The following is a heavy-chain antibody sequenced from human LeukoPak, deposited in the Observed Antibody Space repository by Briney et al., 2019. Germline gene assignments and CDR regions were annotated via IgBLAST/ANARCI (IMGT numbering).Heavy chain of an antibody. V-gene: IGHV4-59*01. D-gene: IGHD1-26*01. Sequence: PSETLSLTCTVSGGSISSYYWSWIRQPPGKGLKWIGYIYYSGSTNYNPSLKSRVTISVDTSKNQFSLKLSSVTAADTAVYYCARDFGSSGSHDWFDPWGQGTLVTVSS. CDR1: GGSISSYY. J-gene: IGHJ5*02. CDR2: IYYSGST. CDR3: ARDFGSSGSHDWFDP.